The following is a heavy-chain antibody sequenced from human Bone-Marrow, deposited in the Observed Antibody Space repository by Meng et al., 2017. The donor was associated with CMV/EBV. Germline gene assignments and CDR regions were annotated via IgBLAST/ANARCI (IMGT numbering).Heavy chain of an antibody. Sequence: ASVKVSCKASGGTFSSYAISWVRQATGQGLEWMGWMNPNTGNTGYAQKFQGRLTMTRDTSISTAFVELSSLRSEDTAVYYCARGRFPPGYSSNWYLYFELWGRGTLVTVSS. CDR1: GGTFSSYA. CDR2: MNPNTGNT. V-gene: IGHV1-8*02. J-gene: IGHJ2*01. D-gene: IGHD6-13*01. CDR3: ARGRFPPGYSSNWYLYFEL.